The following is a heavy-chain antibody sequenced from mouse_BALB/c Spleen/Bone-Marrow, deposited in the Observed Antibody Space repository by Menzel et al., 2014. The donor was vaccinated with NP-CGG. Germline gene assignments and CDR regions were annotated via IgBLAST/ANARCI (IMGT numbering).Heavy chain of an antibody. CDR3: ARYYYAMDY. Sequence: DVKLQESGAELVKPGASVKLSCTASGFNIKDTYMHWVKQRPEQGLEWIGRIDPANGNTKYDPKFQGKATITADTSSNTAYLQLSSLTSEDIAVYYCARYYYAMDYWGQGTSVTVSS. CDR2: IDPANGNT. V-gene: IGHV14-3*02. J-gene: IGHJ4*01. CDR1: GFNIKDTY.